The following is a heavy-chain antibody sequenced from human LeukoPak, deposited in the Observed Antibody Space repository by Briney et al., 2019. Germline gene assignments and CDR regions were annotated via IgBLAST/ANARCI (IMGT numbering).Heavy chain of an antibody. CDR3: ARDPAYCSGGSCYPNDAFDI. Sequence: ASETLSLTCTVSGYSISSGYYWGWIRQPPGKGLEWIGSIYHSGSTYYNPSLKSRVTISVDTSKNQFSLKLSSVTAADTAVYYCARDPAYCSGGSCYPNDAFDIWGQGTMVTVSS. J-gene: IGHJ3*02. CDR1: GYSISSGYY. CDR2: IYHSGST. D-gene: IGHD2-15*01. V-gene: IGHV4-38-2*02.